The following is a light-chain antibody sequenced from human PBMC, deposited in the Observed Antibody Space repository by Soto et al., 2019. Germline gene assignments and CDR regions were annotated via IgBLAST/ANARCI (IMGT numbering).Light chain of an antibody. CDR3: QHYNDYLFT. J-gene: IGKJ2*01. Sequence: IQMSQTPSTLAASVGDRVTITCRASQSIGTWLAWYQLKPGKAPQLLIYKPSNLESGVPSRFSGRGYETEFTLTINSLQPDDFATYYCQHYNDYLFTVGQGTKLEIK. CDR2: KPS. V-gene: IGKV1-5*03. CDR1: QSIGTW.